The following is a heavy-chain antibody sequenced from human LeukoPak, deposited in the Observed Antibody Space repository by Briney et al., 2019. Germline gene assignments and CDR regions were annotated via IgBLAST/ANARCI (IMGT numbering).Heavy chain of an antibody. CDR1: GGSISSYY. Sequence: PSETLSLTCTVSGGSISSYYWSWIRQPPGKGLEWIGYIYYSGSTNYNPSLKSRVTISVDTSKNQFSLKLSSVTAADTAVYYCARDRPDGYSGYDEYYFDYWGQGTLVTVSS. V-gene: IGHV4-59*01. D-gene: IGHD5-12*01. CDR3: ARDRPDGYSGYDEYYFDY. J-gene: IGHJ4*02. CDR2: IYYSGST.